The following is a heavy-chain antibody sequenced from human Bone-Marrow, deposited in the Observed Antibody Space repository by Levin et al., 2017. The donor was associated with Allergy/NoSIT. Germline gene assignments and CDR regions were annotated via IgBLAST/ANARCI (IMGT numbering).Heavy chain of an antibody. CDR3: AKLGDDYRPGGLHYMDV. CDR1: GFSFSNFG. D-gene: IGHD2-21*02. CDR2: MSTGGAD. J-gene: IGHJ6*03. V-gene: IGHV3-23*01. Sequence: PGGSLRLSCVASGFSFSNFGVSWVRQAPGKGLEWVAGMSTGGADYYADSVRGRFSMPRDKSKNTIYLQMKSLRDEDTAIYYCAKLGDDYRPGGLHYMDVWGKGTSVTVSS.